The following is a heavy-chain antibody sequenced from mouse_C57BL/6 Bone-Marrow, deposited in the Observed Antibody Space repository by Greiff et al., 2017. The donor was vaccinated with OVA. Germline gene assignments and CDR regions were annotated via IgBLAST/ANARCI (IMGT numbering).Heavy chain of an antibody. Sequence: VKLVESGAELMKPGASVKLSCKATGYTFTGYWIEWVKQRPGHGLAWIGAILPGSGSTNYNEKFKGKATFTADTSSNTAYMQLSSLTTEDSAIYYCARDLLLRSAWFAYWGQGTLVTVSA. CDR1: GYTFTGYW. CDR2: ILPGSGST. V-gene: IGHV1-9*01. D-gene: IGHD1-1*01. J-gene: IGHJ3*01. CDR3: ARDLLLRSAWFAY.